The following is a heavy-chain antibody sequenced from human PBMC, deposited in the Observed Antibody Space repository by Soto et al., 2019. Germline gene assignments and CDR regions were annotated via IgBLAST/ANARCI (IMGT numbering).Heavy chain of an antibody. D-gene: IGHD2-15*01. V-gene: IGHV4-59*12. CDR2: IYFAGST. Sequence: SQTRSVTWTLCGGSIRRDYRSLIRQPPGKGMEWIGYIYFAGSTKYNPSLKSRVTISVDTSKNPFSLKLTSVTAADTAVYYCARFVPCSDGSCALAYWGQGTLVTVS. J-gene: IGHJ4*02. CDR1: GGSIRRDY. CDR3: ARFVPCSDGSCALAY.